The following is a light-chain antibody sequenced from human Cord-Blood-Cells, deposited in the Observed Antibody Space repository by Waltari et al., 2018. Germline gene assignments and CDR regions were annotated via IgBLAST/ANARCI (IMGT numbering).Light chain of an antibody. Sequence: QSALTQPPSASGSPGQSVTISCTGTSSDVGGYNYVSWYQQHPGKAPKLMLYEVSKRPSGVPDRVSGSKAGSRASLTVCGLQAGDEADYYCSSYAGSNNVVFGGGTKLTVL. V-gene: IGLV2-8*01. J-gene: IGLJ2*01. CDR1: SSDVGGYNY. CDR3: SSYAGSNNVV. CDR2: EVS.